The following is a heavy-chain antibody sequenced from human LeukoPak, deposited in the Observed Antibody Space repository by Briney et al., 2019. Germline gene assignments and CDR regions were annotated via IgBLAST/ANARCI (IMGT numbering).Heavy chain of an antibody. CDR1: GGSISSYY. J-gene: IGHJ4*02. CDR3: ARDGAARPFDY. V-gene: IGHV4-59*12. Sequence: SETLSLTCTVSGGSISSYYWSWIRQPPGKGLEWIGSIYHSGSTHYNPSLKSRVTISVDTSKNQFSLKLSSVTAADTAVYYCARDGAARPFDYWGQGTLVTVSS. D-gene: IGHD6-6*01. CDR2: IYHSGST.